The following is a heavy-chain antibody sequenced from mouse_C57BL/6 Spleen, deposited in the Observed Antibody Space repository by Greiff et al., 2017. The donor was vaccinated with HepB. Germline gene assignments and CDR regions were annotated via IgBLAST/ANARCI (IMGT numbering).Heavy chain of an antibody. Sequence: QVQLQQSGPELVKPGASVKISCKASGYAFSSSWMNWVKQRPGKGLEWIGRIYPGDGDTNYNGKFKGKATLTADKSSSTAYMQLSTLTSEDSAVYFCARISSYYYGDYWGQGTTLTVSS. CDR3: ARISSYYYGDY. J-gene: IGHJ2*01. D-gene: IGHD1-1*01. CDR1: GYAFSSSW. V-gene: IGHV1-82*01. CDR2: IYPGDGDT.